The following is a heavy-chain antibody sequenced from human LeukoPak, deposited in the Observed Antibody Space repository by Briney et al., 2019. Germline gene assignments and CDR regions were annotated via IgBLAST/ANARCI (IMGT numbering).Heavy chain of an antibody. J-gene: IGHJ4*02. V-gene: IGHV3-9*01. Sequence: GRSLRLSCAASGFTFDDYAMHWVRQAPGKGLEWVSGISWNSGSIGYADSVKGRFTISRDNAKNSLYLQMNILRAEDTALYYCAKAARWGDFDYWGQGTLVTVSS. D-gene: IGHD3-16*01. CDR1: GFTFDDYA. CDR3: AKAARWGDFDY. CDR2: ISWNSGSI.